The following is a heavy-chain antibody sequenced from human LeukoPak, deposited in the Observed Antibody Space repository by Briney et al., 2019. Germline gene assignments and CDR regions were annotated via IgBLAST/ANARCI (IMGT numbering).Heavy chain of an antibody. V-gene: IGHV3-30*03. CDR3: AGSYGSGSYFDY. Sequence: GGSLRLSCAASKFTFSNYGMHGVREAPGKGLEWVAVISSDGSNKYYADSVKGRFTISRDNSKNTLYLQMNSLRAEDTAVYYCAGSYGSGSYFDYWGQGTLVTVSS. D-gene: IGHD3-10*01. J-gene: IGHJ4*02. CDR2: ISSDGSNK. CDR1: KFTFSNYG.